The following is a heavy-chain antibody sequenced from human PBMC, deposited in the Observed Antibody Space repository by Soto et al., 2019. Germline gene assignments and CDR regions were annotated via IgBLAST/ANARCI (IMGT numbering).Heavy chain of an antibody. CDR3: ASTIKDSRTSCYISCGGCAFDI. D-gene: IGHD2-2*02. V-gene: IGHV4-39*01. Sequence: QLQLQESGPGLVKPSETLSLTCTVSGGSISSSSYYWGWIRQPPGKGLEWIGSIYYSGSTYYNPSLRSRVTIAVDTSKNQFSLKLSSGTAADTAVYYCASTIKDSRTSCYISCGGCAFDIWGQGTMVTVSS. CDR1: GGSISSSSYY. CDR2: IYYSGST. J-gene: IGHJ3*02.